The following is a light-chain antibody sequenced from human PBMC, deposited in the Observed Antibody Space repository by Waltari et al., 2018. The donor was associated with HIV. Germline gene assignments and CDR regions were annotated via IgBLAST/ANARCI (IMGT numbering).Light chain of an antibody. J-gene: IGLJ2*01. CDR2: EDN. CDR3: QSYYLTNVV. Sequence: NFMLTQQHSVSESTGKTVTISCTRSSGNIASYYVQWYQQRPDSAPTTVIYEDNKRPSGVPDRFSGSIDSSSNSASLTISGLKTEDEADYYCQSYYLTNVVFGGGTKLTVL. V-gene: IGLV6-57*04. CDR1: SGNIASYY.